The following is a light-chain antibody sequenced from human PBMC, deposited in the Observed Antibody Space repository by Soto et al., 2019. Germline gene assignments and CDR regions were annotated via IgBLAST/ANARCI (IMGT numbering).Light chain of an antibody. CDR3: SSYTGSSTYVV. Sequence: QSALTQPASVSRSPGQSITISCTGTSSDVGGYNYVSWYQQHPGKATKLMIYDVSNRPSGVSNRFSGSKSANTASLTISGLQAEDEADYYCSSYTGSSTYVVFGGGTKLTVL. CDR1: SSDVGGYNY. J-gene: IGLJ2*01. CDR2: DVS. V-gene: IGLV2-14*01.